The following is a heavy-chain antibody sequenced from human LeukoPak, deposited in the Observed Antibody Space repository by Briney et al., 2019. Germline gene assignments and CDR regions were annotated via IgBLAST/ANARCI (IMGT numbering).Heavy chain of an antibody. Sequence: GGSLRLSCAASGFTFSSYAMHWVRQAPGKGLEWAAVISYDGSNKYYADSVKGRFTISRDNSKNTLYLQMNSLRAEDTAVCYCARERYFDYWGQGTLVTVSS. CDR3: ARERYFDY. V-gene: IGHV3-30-3*01. CDR2: ISYDGSNK. J-gene: IGHJ4*02. CDR1: GFTFSSYA.